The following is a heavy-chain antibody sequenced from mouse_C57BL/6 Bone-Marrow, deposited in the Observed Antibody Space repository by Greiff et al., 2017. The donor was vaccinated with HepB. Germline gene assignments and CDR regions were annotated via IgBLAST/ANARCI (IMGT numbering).Heavy chain of an antibody. CDR2: IDPETGGT. D-gene: IGHD1-1*01. CDR3: ARGDYYGSSWVYYFDY. V-gene: IGHV1-15*01. Sequence: VQLQQSGAELVRPGASVTLSCKASGYTFTDYEMHWVKQTPVHGLEWIGAIDPETGGTAYNQKFKGKATLTVDTSSSTAYMELNSLTSEDSAVYYSARGDYYGSSWVYYFDYWGQGTTLTVSS. CDR1: GYTFTDYE. J-gene: IGHJ2*01.